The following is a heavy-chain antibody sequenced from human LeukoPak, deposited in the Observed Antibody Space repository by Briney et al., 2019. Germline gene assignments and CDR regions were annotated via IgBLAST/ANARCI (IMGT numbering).Heavy chain of an antibody. CDR3: ATLVRGSPYGMDF. V-gene: IGHV4-59*08. J-gene: IGHJ6*02. CDR2: IHYSGST. CDR1: GGSISSYY. Sequence: PSETLSLTCTVSGGSISSYYWSWIRQPPGKGLEWIGYIHYSGSTNYNPSLKSRVLISIDTAKNQFSLKLSSVTAADTAVYYCATLVRGSPYGMDFWGQGTTVTVSS. D-gene: IGHD6-6*01.